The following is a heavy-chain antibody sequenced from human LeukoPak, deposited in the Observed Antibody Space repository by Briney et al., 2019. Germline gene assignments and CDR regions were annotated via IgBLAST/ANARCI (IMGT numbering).Heavy chain of an antibody. J-gene: IGHJ4*02. V-gene: IGHV3-48*03. Sequence: GGSLRLSCAASGFTFSSYEMNWVRQAPGKGLEWVSYISSSGSTIYYADSVKGRFTISRDNAKNSLYLQMNSLRAEDTAVYYCARTRAVYSSSWYEDGLNWGQGTLVTVSS. CDR2: ISSSGSTI. CDR3: ARTRAVYSSSWYEDGLN. D-gene: IGHD6-13*01. CDR1: GFTFSSYE.